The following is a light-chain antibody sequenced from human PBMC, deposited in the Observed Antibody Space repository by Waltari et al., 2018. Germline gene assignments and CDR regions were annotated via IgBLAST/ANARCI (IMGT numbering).Light chain of an antibody. CDR1: QSVLYSSNNKNY. CDR2: WAS. V-gene: IGKV4-1*01. CDR3: QQYYSTPWT. J-gene: IGKJ1*01. Sequence: PDSLAVSLGERATINCKSSQSVLYSSNNKNYLAWYQQKPGQPPKLLIYWASTRESGVPDRFSGSGSGTDFTLTISSLQAEDVAVYYCQQYYSTPWTFGQGTKVEIK.